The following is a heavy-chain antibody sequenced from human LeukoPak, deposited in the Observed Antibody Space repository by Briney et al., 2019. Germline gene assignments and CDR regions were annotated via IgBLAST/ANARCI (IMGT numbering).Heavy chain of an antibody. CDR2: ISAYNGNT. V-gene: IGHV1-18*01. CDR1: GYTFTSFG. CDR3: ARDGGIVGAETPLDFDY. Sequence: ASVKASCKASGYTFTSFGISWVRQAPGQGLEWMGWISAYNGNTNYAQKLQGRVTMTTDTSTSTAYMEVRSLRSDDTAVYYCARDGGIVGAETPLDFDYWGQGTLVTVSS. J-gene: IGHJ4*02. D-gene: IGHD1-26*01.